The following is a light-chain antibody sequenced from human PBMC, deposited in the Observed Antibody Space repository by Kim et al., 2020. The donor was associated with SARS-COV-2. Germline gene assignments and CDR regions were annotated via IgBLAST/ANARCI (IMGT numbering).Light chain of an antibody. CDR1: KLENKY. CDR3: QAWDSSVL. Sequence: SYELTQPPSVSVSPGQTASITCSGDKLENKYACWYQQKPGQSPVLVIYQDSKRPSGIPERFSGSNSGNTATLTISGTQAMDEADYYCQAWDSSVLFGGGTQRTVL. J-gene: IGLJ2*01. CDR2: QDS. V-gene: IGLV3-1*01.